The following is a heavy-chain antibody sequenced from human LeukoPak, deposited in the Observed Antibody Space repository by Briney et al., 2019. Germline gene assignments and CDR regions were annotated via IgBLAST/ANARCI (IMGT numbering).Heavy chain of an antibody. CDR1: GGSISSGGYS. J-gene: IGHJ4*02. Sequence: PSETLSLTCAVSGGSISSGGYSWSWIRQPPGKGLEWIGYIYHSGSTYYNPSLKSRVTISVDRSKNQFSLKLSSVTAAGTVVYYCARGDPIDYWGQGTLVTVSS. CDR3: ARGDPIDY. V-gene: IGHV4-30-2*01. CDR2: IYHSGST.